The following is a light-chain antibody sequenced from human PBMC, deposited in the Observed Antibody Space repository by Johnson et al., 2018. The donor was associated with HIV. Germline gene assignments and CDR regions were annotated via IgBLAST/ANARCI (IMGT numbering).Light chain of an antibody. CDR3: GTWDSSLSAFYV. V-gene: IGLV1-51*01. CDR2: DNN. Sequence: QSALTQPPSVSAVPGQKVTISCSGSSSNIGNNYVSWYQQLPGTAPKLLIYDNNKRPSGIPDRFSGSKSGTSATLGITGLQTGDEADYYCGTWDSSLSAFYVFGTGTKVTVL. J-gene: IGLJ1*01. CDR1: SSNIGNNY.